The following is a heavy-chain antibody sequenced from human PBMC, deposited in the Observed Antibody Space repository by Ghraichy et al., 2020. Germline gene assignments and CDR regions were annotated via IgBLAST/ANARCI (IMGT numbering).Heavy chain of an antibody. Sequence: SETLSLTCTVSGGSISSSSYYWGWIRQPPGKGLEWIGSIYYSGSTYYNPSLKSRVTISVDTSKNQFSLKLSSVTAADTAVYYCARHQALEGGVEDWFDPWGQGTLVTVSS. CDR3: ARHQALEGGVEDWFDP. CDR1: GGSISSSSYY. CDR2: IYYSGST. D-gene: IGHD1-1*01. V-gene: IGHV4-39*01. J-gene: IGHJ5*02.